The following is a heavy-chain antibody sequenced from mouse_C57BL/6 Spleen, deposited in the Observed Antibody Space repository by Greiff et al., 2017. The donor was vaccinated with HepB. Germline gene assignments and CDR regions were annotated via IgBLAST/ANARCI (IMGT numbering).Heavy chain of an antibody. Sequence: VQLQQSGAELVKPGASVKISCKASGYAFSSYWMNWVKQRPGKGLEWIGQIYPGDGDTNYNGKFKGKATLTADKSSSTAYMQPSSLTSEDSAVYFWAREGSSGYPFDYWGQGTTLTVSS. V-gene: IGHV1-80*01. J-gene: IGHJ2*01. CDR3: AREGSSGYPFDY. CDR2: IYPGDGDT. D-gene: IGHD3-2*02. CDR1: GYAFSSYW.